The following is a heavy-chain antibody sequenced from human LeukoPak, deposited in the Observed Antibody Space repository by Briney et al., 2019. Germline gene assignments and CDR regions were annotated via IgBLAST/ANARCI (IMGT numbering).Heavy chain of an antibody. J-gene: IGHJ4*02. Sequence: GASVKVSCKVSGYTLTELSMHWVRQAPGQGLEWMGRIIPIFGTANYAQKFQGRVTITTDESTSTAYMELSSLRSEDTAVYYCARDPNYYDSSGFDYWGQGTLVTVSS. CDR1: GYTLTELS. CDR2: IIPIFGTA. D-gene: IGHD3-22*01. V-gene: IGHV1-69*05. CDR3: ARDPNYYDSSGFDY.